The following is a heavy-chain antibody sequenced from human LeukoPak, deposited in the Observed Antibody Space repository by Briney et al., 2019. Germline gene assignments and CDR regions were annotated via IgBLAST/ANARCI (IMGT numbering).Heavy chain of an antibody. CDR2: IYSGGST. CDR1: GFTFSNYG. J-gene: IGHJ4*02. D-gene: IGHD1-7*01. Sequence: GGSLRLSCAASGFTFSNYGMHWVRQAPGKGLEWVSVIYSGGSTYYADSVEGRFTISRDNSKNTLYPQMNSLRAEDTAVYYCARVGTMVYFDYWGQGTLVTVSS. V-gene: IGHV3-66*01. CDR3: ARVGTMVYFDY.